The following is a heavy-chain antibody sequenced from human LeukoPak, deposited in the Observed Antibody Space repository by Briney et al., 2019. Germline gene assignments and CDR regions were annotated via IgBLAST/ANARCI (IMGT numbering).Heavy chain of an antibody. V-gene: IGHV3-23*01. CDR3: AKGKVPADLPKYYFDQ. CDR1: GFTFSSYA. CDR2: ISGSGSST. D-gene: IGHD2-2*01. Sequence: GGSLRLSCAASGFTFSSYAMSWVRLAPGRGLECVSGISGSGSSTYYADSVKGRFTISRDNSKNTLYLQMSSLRAEDAALYYCAKGKVPADLPKYYFDQWGQGTLVTVSS. J-gene: IGHJ4*02.